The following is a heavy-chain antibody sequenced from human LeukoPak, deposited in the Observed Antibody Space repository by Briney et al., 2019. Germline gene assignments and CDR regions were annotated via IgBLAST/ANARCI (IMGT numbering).Heavy chain of an antibody. D-gene: IGHD3-16*01. CDR3: ARHYGP. CDR2: IYDSGST. J-gene: IGHJ5*02. Sequence: SETLSLTCVVSGDSISSVKLWSWVRQPPGKGLEWIGSIYDSGSTYYNPSLKSRVTISVDTSKNQFSLKLNSVTAADTAVYYCARHYGPWGQGTLVTVSS. CDR1: GDSISSVKL. V-gene: IGHV4-38-2*01.